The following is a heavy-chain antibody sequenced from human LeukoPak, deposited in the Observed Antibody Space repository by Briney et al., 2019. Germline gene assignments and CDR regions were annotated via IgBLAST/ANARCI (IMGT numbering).Heavy chain of an antibody. Sequence: RGSLGLSCAASGFTFDDYGMSWARQAPGKGLEWVSGINWDGGSTGYADSVKGRFTISRDNAKNFLYLQMNSLRAEDTALYFCARPVSSVGWPDEVFDFWGRGKLATVSS. CDR3: ARPVSSVGWPDEVFDF. D-gene: IGHD6-19*01. V-gene: IGHV3-20*04. J-gene: IGHJ3*01. CDR1: GFTFDDYG. CDR2: INWDGGST.